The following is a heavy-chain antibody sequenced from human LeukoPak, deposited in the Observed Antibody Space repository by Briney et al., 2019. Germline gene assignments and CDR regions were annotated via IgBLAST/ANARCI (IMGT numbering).Heavy chain of an antibody. CDR3: AKAPVTTCSGAYCYPFDY. CDR1: GFTFSNYG. CDR2: ISVSGNT. Sequence: GGSLRLSCAASGFTFSNYGMSWVRQAPGKGLEWVSAISVSGNTYHADSVKGRFTISRDSSKNTLYLQMNSLRAGDAAVYYCAKAPVTTCSGAYCYPFDYWSQGTLVTVSS. J-gene: IGHJ4*02. D-gene: IGHD2-15*01. V-gene: IGHV3-23*01.